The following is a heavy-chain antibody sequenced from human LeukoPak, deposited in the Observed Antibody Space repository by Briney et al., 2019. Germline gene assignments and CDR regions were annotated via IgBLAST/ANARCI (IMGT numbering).Heavy chain of an antibody. D-gene: IGHD5-18*01. CDR1: GFTFSSYG. Sequence: PGGSLRLSCAASGFTFSSYGMHWVRQAPGKGLEWVAFIRYDGSNKYYADSVKGRFTISRDNSKSTLYLQMNSLRAEDTAVYYCAKGGGSYGYLNAKIFDYWGQGTLVTVSS. J-gene: IGHJ4*02. CDR2: IRYDGSNK. CDR3: AKGGGSYGYLNAKIFDY. V-gene: IGHV3-30*02.